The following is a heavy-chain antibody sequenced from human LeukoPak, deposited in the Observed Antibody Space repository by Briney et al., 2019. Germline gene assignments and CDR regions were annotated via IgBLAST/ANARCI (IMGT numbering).Heavy chain of an antibody. V-gene: IGHV1-2*02. Sequence: GASVKVSCKASGYTFTSFDINWVRQAPGQGLEWMGWINPKGGGTNYAQKFQGRVTMTGDTSISTGYMDLSSLTSDDTAIYYCTRGFYVSGTDFWGQGTLVTVSS. CDR2: INPKGGGT. CDR3: TRGFYVSGTDF. CDR1: GYTFTSFD. J-gene: IGHJ4*02. D-gene: IGHD3-10*01.